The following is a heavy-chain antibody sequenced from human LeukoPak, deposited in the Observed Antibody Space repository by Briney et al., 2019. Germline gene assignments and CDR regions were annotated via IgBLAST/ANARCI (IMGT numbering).Heavy chain of an antibody. J-gene: IGHJ3*02. D-gene: IGHD4-17*01. Sequence: GWSLTLTCASSGFLFSSYSMNWVRPPPGKGLEWVSPTSSSSNYISYADSVKGRFTISRDNAKNSLYLQMNSLRAEDTTVYYCARSTVTDPDRVGFDIWGQGTMVTVSS. CDR3: ARSTVTDPDRVGFDI. V-gene: IGHV3-21*01. CDR2: TSSSSNYI. CDR1: GFLFSSYS.